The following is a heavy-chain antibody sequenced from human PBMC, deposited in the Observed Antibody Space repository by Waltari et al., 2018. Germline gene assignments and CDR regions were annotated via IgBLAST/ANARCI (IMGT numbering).Heavy chain of an antibody. J-gene: IGHJ4*02. CDR3: ARDRRLHLGELSPLDY. CDR2: ISSSSSYI. V-gene: IGHV3-21*01. D-gene: IGHD3-16*02. CDR1: GFTFSSYR. Sequence: EVQLVESGGGLVKPGGSLRLSCAASGFTFSSYRMNWVRQAPGKGLEWVSSISSSSSYIYYADSVKGRFTISRDNAKNSLYLQMNSLRAEDTAVYYCARDRRLHLGELSPLDYWGQGTLVTVSS.